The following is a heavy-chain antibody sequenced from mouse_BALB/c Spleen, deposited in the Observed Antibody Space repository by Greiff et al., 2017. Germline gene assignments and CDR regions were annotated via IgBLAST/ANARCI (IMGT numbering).Heavy chain of an antibody. J-gene: IGHJ4*01. V-gene: IGHV2-9*02. CDR1: GFSLTSYG. CDR2: IWAGGST. CDR3: ARDDYRYGYYAMDY. D-gene: IGHD2-14*01. Sequence: LVESGPGLVAPSQSLSITCTVSGFSLTSYGVHWVRQPPGKGLEWLGVIWAGGSTNYNSALMSRLSISKDNSKSQVFLKMNSLQTDDTAMYYCARDDYRYGYYAMDYWGQGTSVTVSS.